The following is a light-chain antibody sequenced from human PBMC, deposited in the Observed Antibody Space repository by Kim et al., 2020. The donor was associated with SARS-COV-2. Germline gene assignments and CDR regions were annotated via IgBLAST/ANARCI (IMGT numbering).Light chain of an antibody. Sequence: QSVLTQPPSVSGAPGQTVTISCTGSNIGPAYDVHWYQRFPGSAPKLLIYGDIHRPSGVPDRFSGSKSGTSASLAITGLQGEDEADYFCQTYDSGHVVFGGGTQLTVL. V-gene: IGLV1-40*01. CDR3: QTYDSGHVV. CDR2: GDI. J-gene: IGLJ2*01. CDR1: NIGPAYD.